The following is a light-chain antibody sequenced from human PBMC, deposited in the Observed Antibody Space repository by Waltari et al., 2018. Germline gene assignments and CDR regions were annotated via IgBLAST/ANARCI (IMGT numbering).Light chain of an antibody. Sequence: DSQMTQSPSTLSASIGDRVTITCRARQSLSNWLAWYQQKPGKAPKLLIYGASSLESGVPSRFSGSGAGTEFTLTISSLQPDDFATYYCQQYNTYSRTFGQGTTVEVK. CDR3: QQYNTYSRT. J-gene: IGKJ1*01. V-gene: IGKV1-5*01. CDR2: GAS. CDR1: QSLSNW.